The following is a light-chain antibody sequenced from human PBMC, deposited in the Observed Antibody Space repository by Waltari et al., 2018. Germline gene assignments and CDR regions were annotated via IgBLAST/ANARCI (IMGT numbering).Light chain of an antibody. CDR3: LQYNGYPYT. Sequence: DIQMAPSPSSLSASVGDTVTITCRARQAIRNDLGWYQQKPGKAPKRLIYGASSLQSEVPSRFSGSGSGTEFTLTISSLQPEDFATYYCLQYNGYPYTFGQGTKLEIK. J-gene: IGKJ2*01. CDR2: GAS. CDR1: QAIRND. V-gene: IGKV1-17*01.